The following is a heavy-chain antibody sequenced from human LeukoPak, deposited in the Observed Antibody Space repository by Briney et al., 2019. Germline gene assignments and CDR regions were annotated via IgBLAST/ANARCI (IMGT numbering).Heavy chain of an antibody. CDR1: GGSISSSTYY. V-gene: IGHV4-39*01. CDR3: ARGEDGTGDYRPTYFDS. J-gene: IGHJ4*02. CDR2: IYYSGST. D-gene: IGHD4-17*01. Sequence: KPSETLSLTCTVSGGSISSSTYYWGWIRQPPGKGLEWIGSIYYSGSTYYNPSLKSRVTISVDTSKNQFSLKLSSVTAADTAVYYCARGEDGTGDYRPTYFDSWGQGTLVTVSS.